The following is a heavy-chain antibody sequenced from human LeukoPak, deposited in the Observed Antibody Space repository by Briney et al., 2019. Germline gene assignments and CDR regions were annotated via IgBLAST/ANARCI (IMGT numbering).Heavy chain of an antibody. CDR1: GSPFSSNY. J-gene: IGHJ3*02. Sequence: PGGSLRLSCAASGSPFSSNYMSWVRQAPGKGLEWVSLIFSGGGTYYADSVKGRFTISRDNSKNTLFLQMNSLRAEDTAVYYCARDLEAFDIWGQGTMVTVSS. V-gene: IGHV3-66*01. CDR3: ARDLEAFDI. CDR2: IFSGGGT.